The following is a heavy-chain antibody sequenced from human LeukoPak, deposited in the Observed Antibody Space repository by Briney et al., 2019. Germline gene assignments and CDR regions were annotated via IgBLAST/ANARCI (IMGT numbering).Heavy chain of an antibody. Sequence: TGGSLRLSCAASGFTFSSHAMHWVRQAPGKGLEWVAFIQKDGKNKKYADSVKGRLTISRDNSKNTLYLQMNSLTVEDTAVYYCARDWGTSSLYLVNWGQGTLVTVSS. J-gene: IGHJ4*02. CDR1: GFTFSSHA. CDR3: ARDWGTSSLYLVN. CDR2: IQKDGKNK. D-gene: IGHD6-6*01. V-gene: IGHV3-30*02.